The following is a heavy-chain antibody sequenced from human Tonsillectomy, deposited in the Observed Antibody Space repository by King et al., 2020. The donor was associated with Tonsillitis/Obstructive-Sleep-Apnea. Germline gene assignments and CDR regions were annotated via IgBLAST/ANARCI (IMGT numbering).Heavy chain of an antibody. CDR3: ARLSMAAAGRSFDY. CDR2: IYYSGNT. J-gene: IGHJ4*02. V-gene: IGHV4-39*01. Sequence: QLQESGPGLVKPSETLSLTCTVSGGSISSSSYYWGWIRQPPGKGLEWIGSIYYSGNTYYNPSLKSRVTISVDTSKNQFSLKLSSVTAADTAVYYCARLSMAAAGRSFDYWAREPWSPSPQ. D-gene: IGHD6-13*01. CDR1: GGSISSSSYY.